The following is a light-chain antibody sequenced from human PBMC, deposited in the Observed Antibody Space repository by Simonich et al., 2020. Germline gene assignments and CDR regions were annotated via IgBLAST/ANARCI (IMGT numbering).Light chain of an antibody. CDR3: QQYYSTPIT. CDR1: QSVLFSSNNKNY. J-gene: IGKJ5*01. V-gene: IGKV4-1*01. Sequence: DIVMTQSPDSLAVSLGERATINCKSSQSVLFSSNNKNYLAWYQQKPGQPPKLLIYWASTRESGVPARFSGSGSGTDFTLTISSLQAEDVAVYYCQQYYSTPITFGQGTRLEMK. CDR2: WAS.